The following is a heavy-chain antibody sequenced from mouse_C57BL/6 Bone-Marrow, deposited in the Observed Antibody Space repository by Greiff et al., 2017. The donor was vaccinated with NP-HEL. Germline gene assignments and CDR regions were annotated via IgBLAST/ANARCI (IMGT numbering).Heavy chain of an antibody. CDR3: ALYRYANNYVMDY. V-gene: IGHV14-3*02. CDR1: GFNIKDTY. D-gene: IGHD2-14*01. J-gene: IGHJ4*01. Sequence: EVQLQQSGAELVKPGASVKLSCTASGFNIKDTYMHWVRQRPDQGLEWIGRIDPANGKTKYDPRFQGKATVTSDTSTNTANLQLSSLTSEDTAVYYCALYRYANNYVMDYWGQGTSVTGSS. CDR2: IDPANGKT.